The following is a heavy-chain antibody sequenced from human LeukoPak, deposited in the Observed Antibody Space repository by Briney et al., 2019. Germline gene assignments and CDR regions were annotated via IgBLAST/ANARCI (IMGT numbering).Heavy chain of an antibody. CDR1: GGSISSYY. J-gene: IGHJ3*02. D-gene: IGHD3-16*01. CDR3: ARMTLETGAFDI. Sequence: SETLSLTCTVSGGSISSYYWSRIRQPPGKGLEWIGYIYCSGSTNYNPSLKSRVTISVDTSKNQFSLKLSSVTAADTAVYYCARMTLETGAFDIWGQGTMVTVSS. V-gene: IGHV4-59*01. CDR2: IYCSGST.